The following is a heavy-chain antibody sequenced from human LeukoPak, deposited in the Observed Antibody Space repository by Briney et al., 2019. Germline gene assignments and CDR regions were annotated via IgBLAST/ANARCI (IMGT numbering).Heavy chain of an antibody. J-gene: IGHJ4*02. CDR2: IKQDGSEK. CDR3: ARGRRAVTREWALLGY. CDR1: GFTFSSYW. Sequence: PGGSLRLSCAASGFTFSSYWMSWVRQAPGKGLEWVANIKQDGSEKYYVDSVKGRFTISRDNAKNSLYLQMNSLRAEDTAVYYCARGRRAVTREWALLGYWGQGTLVTVSS. V-gene: IGHV3-7*01. D-gene: IGHD1-26*01.